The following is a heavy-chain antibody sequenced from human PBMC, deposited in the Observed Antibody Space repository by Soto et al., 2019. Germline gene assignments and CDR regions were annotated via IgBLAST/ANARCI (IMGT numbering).Heavy chain of an antibody. CDR2: ISSTTNYI. J-gene: IGHJ4*02. CDR3: ARESEDLTSNFDY. CDR1: GFTFTRYS. Sequence: GGSLRLSSAASGFTFTRYSMNWVRQAPGKGLEWVSSISSTTNYIYYGDSMKVRFTISRDNAKNSLYLEMNSLRAEDTAVYYCARESEDLTSNFDYWGQGTLVTVSS. V-gene: IGHV3-21*06.